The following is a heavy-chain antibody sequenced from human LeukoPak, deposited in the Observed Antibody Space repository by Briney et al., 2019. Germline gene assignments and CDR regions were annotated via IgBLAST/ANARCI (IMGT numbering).Heavy chain of an antibody. D-gene: IGHD3-10*01. CDR1: GGTFSSYA. J-gene: IGHJ4*02. CDR3: ARDVFHGSGSPYFDS. CDR2: IIPIFGTT. Sequence: SVKVSCKASGGTFSSYAISWVRQAPGQGLEWMGGIIPIFGTTNYAQKFQDRVTITADKSTSTAYMELSSLRAEDTAVYYCARDVFHGSGSPYFDSWGQGTLVTVSS. V-gene: IGHV1-69*06.